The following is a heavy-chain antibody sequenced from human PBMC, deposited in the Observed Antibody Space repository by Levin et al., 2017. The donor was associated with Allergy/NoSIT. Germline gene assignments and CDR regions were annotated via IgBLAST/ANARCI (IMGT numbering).Heavy chain of an antibody. CDR1: GYTFTSHW. CDR2: IYPGDSDT. V-gene: IGHV5-51*01. CDR3: ATGGYSSGWYLDY. J-gene: IGHJ4*02. Sequence: GGSLRLSCQGSGYTFTSHWIGWVRQMPGKGLEWMGIIYPGDSDTRYSPSFQGQVTISADKSINTAYLQWSSLKASDTAMYYCATGGYSSGWYLDYWGQGTLVTVSS. D-gene: IGHD6-19*01.